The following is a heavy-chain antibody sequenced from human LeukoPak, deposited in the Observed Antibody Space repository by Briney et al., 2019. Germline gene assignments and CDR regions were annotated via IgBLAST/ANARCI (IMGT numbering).Heavy chain of an antibody. V-gene: IGHV1-8*03. Sequence: ASVKVSCKASGYTFTSYDINWVRQATGQGLEWMGWMNPNSGNTGYAQKFQGRVTITRNTSISTAYMELSSLRSEDTAVYSCARGLAQDYYDSSGYYSGGGFDIWGQGTMVTVSS. J-gene: IGHJ3*02. D-gene: IGHD3-22*01. CDR3: ARGLAQDYYDSSGYYSGGGFDI. CDR2: MNPNSGNT. CDR1: GYTFTSYD.